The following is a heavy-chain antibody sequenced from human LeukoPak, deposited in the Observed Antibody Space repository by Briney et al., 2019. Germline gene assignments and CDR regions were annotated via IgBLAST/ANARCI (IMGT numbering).Heavy chain of an antibody. D-gene: IGHD2-15*01. Sequence: GGSLRLSCAASGFTFSSYAMSWVRQAPGKGLEWVSAISGSGGSTYYADSVKGRFTISRDNSKNTLYLQMSSLRAEDTAVYYCAKWGPMVVAANSGGYYFDYWGQGTLVTVSS. CDR1: GFTFSSYA. CDR3: AKWGPMVVAANSGGYYFDY. V-gene: IGHV3-23*01. CDR2: ISGSGGST. J-gene: IGHJ4*02.